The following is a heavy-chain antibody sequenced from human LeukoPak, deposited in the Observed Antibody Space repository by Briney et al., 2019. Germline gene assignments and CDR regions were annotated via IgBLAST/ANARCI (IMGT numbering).Heavy chain of an antibody. J-gene: IGHJ4*02. V-gene: IGHV3-23*01. CDR3: ARHYYGSGSYYDY. CDR1: GFTFSSYT. D-gene: IGHD3-10*01. Sequence: GGSLRLSCAASGFTFSSYTMNWVRQAPGKGLEWVSGISGSGGATYYADTVKGRFTVSRDSYESTLYLQMNALRAEDTAVYYCARHYYGSGSYYDYWGQGTLVTVSS. CDR2: ISGSGGAT.